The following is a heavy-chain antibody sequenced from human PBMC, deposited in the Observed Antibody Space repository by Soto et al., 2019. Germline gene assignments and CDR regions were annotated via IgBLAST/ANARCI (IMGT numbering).Heavy chain of an antibody. D-gene: IGHD3-22*01. CDR1: GGSIKSGDYY. CDR2: MYYSGGT. CDR3: ARAFDDSSGYYGGLGY. Sequence: PSETLSLTCTVSGGSIKSGDYYWSWIRQPPGKGLEWIGYMYYSGGTYYNPSLKSRVTISVDTSKNQFSLKLNSVTAADTAVYYCARAFDDSSGYYGGLGYWGQGTLVTVSS. J-gene: IGHJ4*02. V-gene: IGHV4-30-4*01.